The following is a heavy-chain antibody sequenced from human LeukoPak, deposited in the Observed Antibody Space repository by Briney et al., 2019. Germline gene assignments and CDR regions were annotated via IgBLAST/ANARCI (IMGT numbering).Heavy chain of an antibody. J-gene: IGHJ5*02. CDR3: ARWDGDP. D-gene: IGHD1-26*01. Sequence: KPSETLSLTCTVSGGSISSGSYYWTWIRQPAGKGLEWIGRISNSGTTNYNPSLKSRVTMSVDTSRNQFSLNLNSVTAADTAIYYCARWDGDPWGQGTLVTVSS. CDR2: ISNSGTT. V-gene: IGHV4-61*02. CDR1: GGSISSGSYY.